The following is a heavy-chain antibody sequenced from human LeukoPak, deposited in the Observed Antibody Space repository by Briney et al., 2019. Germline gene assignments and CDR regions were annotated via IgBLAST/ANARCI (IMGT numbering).Heavy chain of an antibody. D-gene: IGHD6-25*01. CDR1: GFPFSGYW. Sequence: GGSLRLSCAATGFPFSGYWMTWVRQAPGKGLQWVASIKQDGSDSYHVDSVKGRFTISRDNAKNSLFLQMNNLRAGDTAVYYCAKNIAAPGRVDYQLYGMDEWGQGTTVTVSS. V-gene: IGHV3-7*01. J-gene: IGHJ6*02. CDR3: AKNIAAPGRVDYQLYGMDE. CDR2: IKQDGSDS.